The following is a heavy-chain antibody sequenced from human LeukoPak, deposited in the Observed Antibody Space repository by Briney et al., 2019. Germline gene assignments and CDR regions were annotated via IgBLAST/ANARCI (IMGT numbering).Heavy chain of an antibody. CDR2: ISSSSSYT. D-gene: IGHD6-13*01. Sequence: KPGGSLRLSCAASGFTFSDCYMSWIRQAPGKGLEWVSYISSSSSYTNYADSVKGRFTISRDNAKNSLYLQMNSLRAEDTAVYYCARGPYSSSVWYFDYWGQGTLVTVSS. V-gene: IGHV3-11*06. CDR3: ARGPYSSSVWYFDY. J-gene: IGHJ4*02. CDR1: GFTFSDCY.